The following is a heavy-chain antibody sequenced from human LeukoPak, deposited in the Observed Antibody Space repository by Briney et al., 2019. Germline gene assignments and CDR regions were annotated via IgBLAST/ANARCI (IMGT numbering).Heavy chain of an antibody. V-gene: IGHV3-30*18. CDR3: AKEGGTALGY. CDR1: GFTFGSYG. Sequence: GGSLRLSCAACGFTFGSYGMNWVRQAPGKGLEWVAVISYDGSYKYYADSVKGRFTISRDNSKNTLYLQMNSLRAEDTAVYYCAKEGGTALGYWGQGTLVTVSS. J-gene: IGHJ4*02. D-gene: IGHD6-13*01. CDR2: ISYDGSYK.